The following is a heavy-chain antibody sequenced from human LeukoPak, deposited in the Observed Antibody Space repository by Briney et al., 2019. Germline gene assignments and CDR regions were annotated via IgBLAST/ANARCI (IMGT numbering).Heavy chain of an antibody. CDR2: IADSGST. CDR3: ASRPRKTTIFGVVISRSRPVQYYFDY. CDR1: GGSIITRSYF. J-gene: IGHJ4*02. Sequence: SETLSLTCTVSGGSIITRSYFWGWIRQAPGKGLEWIGSIADSGSTYYNPSLKSRVTISVDTSKNQFSLKLSSVTAADTAVYYCASRPRKTTIFGVVISRSRPVQYYFDYWGQGTLVTVSS. V-gene: IGHV4-39*07. D-gene: IGHD3-3*01.